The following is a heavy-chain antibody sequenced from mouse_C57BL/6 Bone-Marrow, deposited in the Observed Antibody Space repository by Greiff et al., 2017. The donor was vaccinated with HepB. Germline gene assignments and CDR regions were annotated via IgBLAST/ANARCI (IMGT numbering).Heavy chain of an antibody. CDR1: GFTFSSYG. CDR3: ARRERGFAY. Sequence: EVKLMESGGDLVKPGGSLKLSCAASGFTFSSYGMSWVRQTPDKRLEWVATLSSGGSYTYYPDSVKGRFTLSRDNAKNTLYLQMSSLKSEDTAMYYCARRERGFAYWGQGTLVTVSA. CDR2: LSSGGSYT. J-gene: IGHJ3*01. V-gene: IGHV5-6*02.